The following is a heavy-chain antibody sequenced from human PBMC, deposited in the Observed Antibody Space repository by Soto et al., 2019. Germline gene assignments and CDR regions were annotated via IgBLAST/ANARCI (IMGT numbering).Heavy chain of an antibody. D-gene: IGHD3-3*01. CDR2: IYSGGST. V-gene: IGHV3-53*01. J-gene: IGHJ6*02. CDR3: ARDRLYDSPYYYYGMDV. CDR1: GFTVSSNY. Sequence: GGSLRLSCAASGFTVSSNYMGWVRQAPGKGLEWVSVIYSGGSTYYADSVKGRFTISRDNSKNTLYLQMDSLRAEDTAVYYCARDRLYDSPYYYYGMDVWGQGTTVTVSS.